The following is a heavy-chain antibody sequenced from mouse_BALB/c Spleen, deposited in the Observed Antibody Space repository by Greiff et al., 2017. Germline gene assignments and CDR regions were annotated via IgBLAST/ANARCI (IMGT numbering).Heavy chain of an antibody. V-gene: IGHV5-6-5*01. CDR2: ISSGGST. J-gene: IGHJ4*01. CDR1: GFTFSSYA. D-gene: IGHD2-10*02. CDR3: ARGRGYGNYVEAMDY. Sequence: EVKVVESGGGLVKPGGSLKLSCAASGFTFSSYAMSWVRQTPEKRLEWVASISSGGSTYYPDSVKGRFTISRDNARNILYLQMSSLRSEDTAMYYCARGRGYGNYVEAMDYWGQGTSVTVSS.